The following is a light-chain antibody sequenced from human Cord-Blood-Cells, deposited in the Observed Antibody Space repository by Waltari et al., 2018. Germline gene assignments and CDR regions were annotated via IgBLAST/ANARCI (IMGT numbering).Light chain of an antibody. CDR1: KLGDKY. J-gene: IGLJ1*01. CDR2: QDS. V-gene: IGLV3-1*01. CDR3: QAWDSSTYV. Sequence: SYELTQPPSVSVSPGPTASITCTGDKLGDKYACWYQQKPGQSPVLVIYQDSKRPSGIPERFSGSNSGNTATLTISGTQAMDEADYYCQAWDSSTYVVGTGTKVTVL.